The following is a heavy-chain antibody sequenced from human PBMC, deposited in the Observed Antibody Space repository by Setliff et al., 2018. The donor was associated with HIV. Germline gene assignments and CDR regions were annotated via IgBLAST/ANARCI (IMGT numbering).Heavy chain of an antibody. Sequence: GGSLRLSCAASGFTLSNTYMAWVRQAPGKRPEWVSTLYGSGDTYHADSVKGRFTLSRDTSKNTMFLQMDSLRHEDTALYYCARVLPYNSALDKWGQGTLVTVSS. D-gene: IGHD6-19*01. J-gene: IGHJ4*02. CDR3: ARVLPYNSALDK. CDR1: GFTLSNTY. V-gene: IGHV3-66*02. CDR2: LYGSGDT.